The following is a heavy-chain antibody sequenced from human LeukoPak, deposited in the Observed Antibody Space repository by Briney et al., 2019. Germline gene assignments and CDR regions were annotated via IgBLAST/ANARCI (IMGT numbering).Heavy chain of an antibody. Sequence: PGGSLRLSCAASGFTFSSYGMHWVRQAPGKGLEWVAVISYDGSNKYYADSVKGRFTISRDNPKNTLYLQMNSLRAEDTAVYYCAKPHRPYDSSGYHFDYWGQGTLVTVSS. D-gene: IGHD3-22*01. J-gene: IGHJ4*02. V-gene: IGHV3-30*18. CDR1: GFTFSSYG. CDR3: AKPHRPYDSSGYHFDY. CDR2: ISYDGSNK.